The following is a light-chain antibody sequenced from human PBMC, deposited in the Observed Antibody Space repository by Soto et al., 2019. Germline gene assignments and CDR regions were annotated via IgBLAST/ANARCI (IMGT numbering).Light chain of an antibody. CDR2: GAS. V-gene: IGKV3-20*01. J-gene: IGKJ2*01. CDR1: QSVNTKY. CDR3: QQYGSSPPYT. Sequence: EIVMTQSPATLSVSPGERATLSCRASQSVNTKYLAWYQQKPGQAPRLLIYGASTRATGIPDRFSGSGSGTDFSLTISRLEPEDFAVYYCQQYGSSPPYTFGQGTKLEI.